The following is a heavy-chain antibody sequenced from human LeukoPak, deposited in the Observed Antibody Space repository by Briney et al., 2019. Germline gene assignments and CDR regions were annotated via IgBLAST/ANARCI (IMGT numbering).Heavy chain of an antibody. Sequence: SETLSLTCTVSGGSISSYYWSWIRQPPGKGLEWIGYIYYSGSTNYNPSLKSRVTISVDTSKNQFSLKLSSVTAADTAVYYCARDSGPTDAWSGYSYYYYGMDVWGQGTTVTVSS. J-gene: IGHJ6*02. CDR1: GGSISSYY. V-gene: IGHV4-59*01. CDR3: ARDSGPTDAWSGYSYYYYGMDV. CDR2: IYYSGST. D-gene: IGHD3-3*01.